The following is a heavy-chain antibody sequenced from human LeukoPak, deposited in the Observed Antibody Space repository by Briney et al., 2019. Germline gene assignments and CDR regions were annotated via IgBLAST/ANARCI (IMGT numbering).Heavy chain of an antibody. Sequence: GGSLRLSCAVSGFTFSSYWMSWVRQAPGKGLEWVANIKQNGNEKYYVDSVKGRFTISRDNAKNSLYLQMNSLRAEDTAVYYCARVNLHYDFWSGNEKAFDIWGQGTMVTVSS. D-gene: IGHD3-3*01. V-gene: IGHV3-7*01. CDR3: ARVNLHYDFWSGNEKAFDI. J-gene: IGHJ3*02. CDR1: GFTFSSYW. CDR2: IKQNGNEK.